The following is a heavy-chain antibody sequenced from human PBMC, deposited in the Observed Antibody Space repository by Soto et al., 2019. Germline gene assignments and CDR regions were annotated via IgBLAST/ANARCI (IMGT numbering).Heavy chain of an antibody. CDR3: ARGDDGTGGYPFPYFDY. CDR2: INPDSGAT. J-gene: IGHJ4*02. V-gene: IGHV1-2*02. Sequence: HEHLVQSGAEVKRPGASLKVSCKASGYSFTGYYIHWVRQAPGQGLEWMGWINPDSGATNYAQNFQGRVTLTTETSISTASMDLTSLTSDDTAVYYCARGDDGTGGYPFPYFDYWGQGTLVIVSS. D-gene: IGHD2-8*02. CDR1: GYSFTGYY.